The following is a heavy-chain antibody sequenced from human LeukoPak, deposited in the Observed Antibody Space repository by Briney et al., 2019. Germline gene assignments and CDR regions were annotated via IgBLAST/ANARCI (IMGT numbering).Heavy chain of an antibody. CDR2: IHFSGEI. V-gene: IGHV4-59*01. D-gene: IGHD3-10*01. J-gene: IGHJ5*02. CDR1: GDSLSTYY. Sequence: PSETLSLTCTVSGDSLSTYYWNWIRLPPGERLEWTGHIHFSGEINYSPYLKSRVNISLDSAKNQSSRRLISVSAADTAVYFCARRVEMNSASASSNTWLDPWGQGILVSVSP. CDR3: ARRVEMNSASASSNTWLDP.